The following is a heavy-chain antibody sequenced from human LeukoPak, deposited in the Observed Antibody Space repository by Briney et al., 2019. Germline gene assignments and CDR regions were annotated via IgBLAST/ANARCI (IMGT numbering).Heavy chain of an antibody. CDR3: ARHQTKNIVLLWFGGLDY. J-gene: IGHJ4*02. CDR1: GESFSGYY. CDR2: INPGGST. V-gene: IGHV4-34*01. Sequence: SETLSLTCAVYGESFSGYYWSWIRQPPGKGLEWIGEINPGGSTNYSPSLKSRVTISVDTSKNQFSLKLSSVTAADTAVYYCARHQTKNIVLLWFGGLDYWGQGTLVTVSS. D-gene: IGHD3-10*01.